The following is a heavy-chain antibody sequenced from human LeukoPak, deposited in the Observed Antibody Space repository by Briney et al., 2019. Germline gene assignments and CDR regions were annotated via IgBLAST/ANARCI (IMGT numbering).Heavy chain of an antibody. CDR1: GGFIIGSY. Sequence: SETLSLTCSVSGGFIIGSYWSWLRQPAGKGLEWIGRIYPSGNINYNPSLKGRVTMSIDTSKKQFFLKVRSVTAADTAVYYCARDLPRRQLVADAFDIWGQGTMVTVSS. J-gene: IGHJ3*02. V-gene: IGHV4-4*07. CDR2: IYPSGNI. CDR3: ARDLPRRQLVADAFDI. D-gene: IGHD6-19*01.